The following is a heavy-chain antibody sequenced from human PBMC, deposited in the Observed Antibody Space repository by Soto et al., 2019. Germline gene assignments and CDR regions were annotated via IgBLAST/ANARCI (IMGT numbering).Heavy chain of an antibody. Sequence: GGSLRLSCAASGFTFSNYWMSWVRQAPGKGLEWVANIKQDGSEKNYKDSVKGRLTISRDNAYNSLYLQMNSLRAEDTAVYYCARRATPSAGYFDLWGRATLVTVSS. V-gene: IGHV3-7*01. D-gene: IGHD1-26*01. CDR3: ARRATPSAGYFDL. J-gene: IGHJ2*01. CDR2: IKQDGSEK. CDR1: GFTFSNYW.